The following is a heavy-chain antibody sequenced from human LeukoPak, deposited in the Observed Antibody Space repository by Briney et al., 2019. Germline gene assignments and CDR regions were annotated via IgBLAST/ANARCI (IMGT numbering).Heavy chain of an antibody. J-gene: IGHJ4*02. CDR2: IYSGGST. D-gene: IGHD3-22*01. V-gene: IGHV3-53*05. Sequence: GGSLRLSCAASGFTVSTNYMSWVRQAPGKGLEWVSVIYSGGSTYYADSVKGRFTISRDNSQNTLYLQMNSLRAEDTAVYYCAKDLSQHDSSGYRYFDYWGQGSPVTVSS. CDR1: GFTVSTNY. CDR3: AKDLSQHDSSGYRYFDY.